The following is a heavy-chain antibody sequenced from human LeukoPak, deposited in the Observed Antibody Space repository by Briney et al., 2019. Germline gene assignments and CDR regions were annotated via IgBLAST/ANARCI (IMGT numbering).Heavy chain of an antibody. D-gene: IGHD3-10*01. CDR2: IKSKIDGGTT. CDR3: TWLLGDYVMDV. J-gene: IGHJ6*02. Sequence: PGGSLRLSCAASGFTFSNVCMSWVRQAPGKGPEWVGRIKSKIDGGTTDYAAPVKGRFTISRDDSRNTLSLKMNNLKTGDTAVDKFTWLLGDYVMDVWGQGTTVIVSS. CDR1: GFTFSNVC. V-gene: IGHV3-15*01.